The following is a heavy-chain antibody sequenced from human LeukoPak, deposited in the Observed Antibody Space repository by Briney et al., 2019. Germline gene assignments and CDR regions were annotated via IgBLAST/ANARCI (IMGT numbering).Heavy chain of an antibody. CDR1: GYTFTSYG. CDR2: ISAYNGNT. D-gene: IGHD2-2*02. CDR3: ARAGFCSSTSCYMDY. J-gene: IGHJ4*02. V-gene: IGHV1-18*01. Sequence: ASVKVSCKASGYTFTSYGISWVRHAPGQGLEWMGWISAYNGNTNYAQKLQGRVTMTTDTSTSTAYMELRSLRSDDTAVYYCARAGFCSSTSCYMDYWGQGTLVTVSS.